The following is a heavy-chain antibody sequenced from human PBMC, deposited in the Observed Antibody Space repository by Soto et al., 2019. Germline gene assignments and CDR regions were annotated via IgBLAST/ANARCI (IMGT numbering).Heavy chain of an antibody. CDR3: ARGGDGYNSHYYYGMDV. D-gene: IGHD5-12*01. V-gene: IGHV1-2*04. Sequence: ASVKVFCKASGYTFTGYYMHWVRQAPGQGLEWMGWINPNSGGTNYAQKFQGWVTMTRDTSISTAYMELSRLRSDDTAVYYCARGGDGYNSHYYYGMDVWGQGTTVTVSS. J-gene: IGHJ6*02. CDR2: INPNSGGT. CDR1: GYTFTGYY.